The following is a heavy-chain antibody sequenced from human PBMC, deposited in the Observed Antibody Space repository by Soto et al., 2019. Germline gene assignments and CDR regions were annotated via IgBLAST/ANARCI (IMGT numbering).Heavy chain of an antibody. CDR3: ARELRYYDGGGYDVGDG. J-gene: IGHJ6*02. CDR2: IIPILGIA. Sequence: QVQLVQSGAEVKKPGSSVKVSCKASGGTFSSYTISWVRQAPGQGLEWMGRIIPILGIANYAQKFQGRVTIAADNSPSTAYMELSSLRSEDTAAYYCARELRYYDGGGYDVGDGWGQGTTVTVAS. CDR1: GGTFSSYT. D-gene: IGHD3-22*01. V-gene: IGHV1-69*08.